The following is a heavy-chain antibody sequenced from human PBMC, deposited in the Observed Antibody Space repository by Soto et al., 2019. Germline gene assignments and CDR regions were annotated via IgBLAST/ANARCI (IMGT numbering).Heavy chain of an antibody. J-gene: IGHJ5*02. CDR1: GFTFSSYA. D-gene: IGHD4-4*01. CDR2: ISGSGGST. Sequence: EVQLLESGGGLGQPGGSLRLSCEASGFTFSSYAMSWGRQAPGKGLEWVAGISGSGGSTYYADSVRGRFTISRDNSKNSMYLQMDSLRGEDTAVYYCVRGGSNYASWGQGTLVTVSS. CDR3: VRGGSNYAS. V-gene: IGHV3-23*01.